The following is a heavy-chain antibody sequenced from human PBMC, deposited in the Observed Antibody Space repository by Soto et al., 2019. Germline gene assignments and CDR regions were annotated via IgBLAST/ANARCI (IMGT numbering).Heavy chain of an antibody. CDR2: ISGSGGST. CDR1: GCTFSSYA. J-gene: IGHJ5*02. V-gene: IGHV3-23*01. D-gene: IGHD2-15*01. CDR3: AKGAFIVLVVAATNWFDP. Sequence: EVQLLESGGGLVQPGGSLRLSCAASGCTFSSYAMSWVRQAPGKGLEWVSAISGSGGSTYYADSVKGRFTISRDNSKNTLYLTMQSLRAEDTAVYYCAKGAFIVLVVAATNWFDPWGQGTLVTVSS.